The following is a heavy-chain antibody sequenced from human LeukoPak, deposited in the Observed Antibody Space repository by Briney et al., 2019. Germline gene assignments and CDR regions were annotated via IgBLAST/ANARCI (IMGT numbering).Heavy chain of an antibody. V-gene: IGHV4-59*01. D-gene: IGHD1-26*01. CDR2: LYNSGST. CDR3: ARGVTSPLDAFDI. Sequence: SETLSLTCTVSGGSISTYYWNWMRQPPGKGLEWIGYLYNSGSTNYNPSLKSRLTISVDMSKNQLALKLSSVTAADTAVYYCARGVTSPLDAFDIWGQGTMVTVSS. J-gene: IGHJ3*02. CDR1: GGSISTYY.